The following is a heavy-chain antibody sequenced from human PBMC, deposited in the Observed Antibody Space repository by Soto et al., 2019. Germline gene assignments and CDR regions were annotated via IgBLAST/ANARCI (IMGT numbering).Heavy chain of an antibody. CDR3: ARSTMIGLLSH. Sequence: EVQLVESGGGLVQPGGSLRLSCAASGFTVSSNFMSLVRQAPGKGLEWVSVIYSGGSTYYADSVKGRFTISRDNSRNTLYLQMNTLRDEDTAVYYCARSTMIGLLSHWGQGTLVTVSS. D-gene: IGHD3-10*02. V-gene: IGHV3-66*01. CDR1: GFTVSSNF. CDR2: IYSGGST. J-gene: IGHJ4*02.